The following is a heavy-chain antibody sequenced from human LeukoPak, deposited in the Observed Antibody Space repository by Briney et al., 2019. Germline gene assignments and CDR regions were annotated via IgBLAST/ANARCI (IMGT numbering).Heavy chain of an antibody. Sequence: SETLSLTCTVSGGSISSSSYYWGWIRQPPGKGLEWIGTIYYSGSSYYNPSLKSRVTISIDTSKNQFSLELSSVTATDTAIYYCARKGRLGTEGRRPYYYYYYMDVWGKGTTVTVSS. D-gene: IGHD1-1*01. CDR3: ARKGRLGTEGRRPYYYYYYMDV. CDR2: IYYSGSS. CDR1: GGSISSSSYY. V-gene: IGHV4-39*01. J-gene: IGHJ6*03.